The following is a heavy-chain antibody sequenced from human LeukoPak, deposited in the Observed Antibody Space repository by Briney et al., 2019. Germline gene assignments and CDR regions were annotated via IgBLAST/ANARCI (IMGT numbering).Heavy chain of an antibody. V-gene: IGHV3-21*06. J-gene: IGHJ6*03. D-gene: IGHD1-26*01. CDR3: ARDPYSGSYGPYYYYHMDV. CDR1: GFTFSSYN. Sequence: PGGSLRLSCAASGFTFSSYNMNWVRQAPGKGPEWVSSITSSSSYIYYADSVKGRFTISRDNAKNSLYLQMDSLRVEDTAVYYCARDPYSGSYGPYYYYHMDVWGKGTTVTISS. CDR2: ITSSSSYI.